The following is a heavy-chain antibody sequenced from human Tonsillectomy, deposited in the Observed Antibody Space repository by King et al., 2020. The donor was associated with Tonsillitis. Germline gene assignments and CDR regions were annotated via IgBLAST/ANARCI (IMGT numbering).Heavy chain of an antibody. CDR1: GFTFSSYS. J-gene: IGHJ3*02. D-gene: IGHD2/OR15-2a*01. CDR3: ARENIAYAFDI. CDR2: ISSSSSYI. Sequence: VQLVESGGGLVKPGGSLRLSCAASGFTFSSYSMNWVRQAPGKGLEWVSSISSSSSYIYCADSVKGRFTISRDNAKNSLYLQMNSLRAEDTAVYYCARENIAYAFDIWGQGTMVTVSS. V-gene: IGHV3-21*01.